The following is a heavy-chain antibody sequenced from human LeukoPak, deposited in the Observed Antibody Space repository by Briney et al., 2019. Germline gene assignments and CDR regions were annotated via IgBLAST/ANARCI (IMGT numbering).Heavy chain of an antibody. CDR2: VSGSGGGT. Sequence: GGSLRLSCAASGFTFSNYAMTWVRQAPGKGLEWVSSVSGSGGGTYYADSVKGRFTISRDNPKNTLYLQMNSLRAEDTAVYYCARDSPLTAGPFDPWGQGTLVTVSS. D-gene: IGHD7-27*01. J-gene: IGHJ5*02. V-gene: IGHV3-23*01. CDR3: ARDSPLTAGPFDP. CDR1: GFTFSNYA.